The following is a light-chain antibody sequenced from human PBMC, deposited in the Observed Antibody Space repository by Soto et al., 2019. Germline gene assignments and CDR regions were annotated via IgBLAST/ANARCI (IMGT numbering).Light chain of an antibody. V-gene: IGKV3-20*01. CDR1: QSVSSSY. J-gene: IGKJ1*01. CDR3: TYYGRTDSF. Sequence: EIVLTQSPGTLSLSPGERATLSCRASQSVSSSYLAWYQQKPGQAPRLLIYGASSRATGIPDRFSGSGSETDFTLTIRRREAIPLPVYACTYYGRTDSFFGQRSKGDI. CDR2: GAS.